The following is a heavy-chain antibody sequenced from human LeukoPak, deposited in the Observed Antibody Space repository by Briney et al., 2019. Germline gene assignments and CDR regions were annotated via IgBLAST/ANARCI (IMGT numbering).Heavy chain of an antibody. CDR3: PRGPIQQWLYYGMDV. Sequence: GGSLRLSCTASGFTFGDHAMSWVRQAPGKGLEWVGFIRSKTYGGTTEYAASVKGRFTISRDDSKSIAYLQMNSLKTEDTAVYYCPRGPIQQWLYYGMDVWGQGTTVTVYS. CDR1: GFTFGDHA. V-gene: IGHV3-49*04. D-gene: IGHD5-18*01. CDR2: IRSKTYGGTT. J-gene: IGHJ6*02.